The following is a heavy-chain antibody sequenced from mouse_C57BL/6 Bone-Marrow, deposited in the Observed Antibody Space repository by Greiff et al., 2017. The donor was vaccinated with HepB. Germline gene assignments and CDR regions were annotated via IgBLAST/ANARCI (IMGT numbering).Heavy chain of an antibody. D-gene: IGHD2-4*01. V-gene: IGHV1-82*01. J-gene: IGHJ4*01. CDR1: GYAFSSSW. Sequence: VQLQQSGPELVKPGASVKMSCKASGYAFSSSWMNWVKQRPGKGLEWIGRIYPGDGDTNYNGKFKGKATLTADKSSRTAYMQLSSLTSEDSAVYFCARSPYDSLYAMDYWGQGTSVTVSS. CDR3: ARSPYDSLYAMDY. CDR2: IYPGDGDT.